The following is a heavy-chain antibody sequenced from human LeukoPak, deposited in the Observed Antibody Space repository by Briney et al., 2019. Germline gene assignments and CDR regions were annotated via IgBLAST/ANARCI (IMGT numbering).Heavy chain of an antibody. J-gene: IGHJ4*02. V-gene: IGHV1-24*01. D-gene: IGHD3-16*02. CDR1: GYTLTELS. Sequence: ASVKVSCKVSGYTLTELSMHWVRQAPGKGLEWMGGFDPEDGETIYAQKFQGRVTMTEDTSTDTAYMELSSLRSEDTAVYYCATDLRDYVWGCYRRFDYWGQGTLVTVSS. CDR3: ATDLRDYVWGCYRRFDY. CDR2: FDPEDGET.